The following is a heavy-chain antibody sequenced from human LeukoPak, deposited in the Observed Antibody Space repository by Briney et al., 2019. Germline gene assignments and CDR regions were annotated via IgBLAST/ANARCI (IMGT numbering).Heavy chain of an antibody. CDR3: ARGYSRAAFDI. Sequence: GGSLRLSCVASGFTFRNYLMNWVRQAPGKGLEWVSFISSTGGTIYYADSVKGRFTVSRDNDKNSLLLQMNSLRAEDTALYYCARGYSRAAFDIWGQGTMVTVSS. V-gene: IGHV3-48*01. CDR2: ISSTGGTI. CDR1: GFTFRNYL. J-gene: IGHJ3*02. D-gene: IGHD2-15*01.